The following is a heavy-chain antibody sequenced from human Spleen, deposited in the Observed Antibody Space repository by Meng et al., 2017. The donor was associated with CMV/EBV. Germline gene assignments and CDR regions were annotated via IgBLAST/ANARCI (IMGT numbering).Heavy chain of an antibody. Sequence: LSLTCAVPGFTLSSFSMHWVRQAPGKGLEWVAVISYDGSNIKYADSVKGRFTISRDTSKNTLYLQMNSLRTDDTAVYYCARDVRAVAMMCMATWGQGTTVTVSS. J-gene: IGHJ6*02. CDR1: GFTLSSFS. D-gene: IGHD6-19*01. CDR3: ARDVRAVAMMCMAT. V-gene: IGHV3-30-3*01. CDR2: ISYDGSNI.